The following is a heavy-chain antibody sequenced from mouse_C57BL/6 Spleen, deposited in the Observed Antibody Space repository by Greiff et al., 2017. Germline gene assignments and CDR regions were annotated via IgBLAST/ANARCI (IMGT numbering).Heavy chain of an antibody. Sequence: VQLQQSGAELVRPGASVKLSCKASGYTFTDYYINWVKQRPGQGLEWIARIYPGSGNTYYNEKFKGKATLTAEKSSSTAYMQRSSLTSEDSAVYFCALSSPYYAMDYWGQGTSVTVSS. V-gene: IGHV1-76*01. CDR1: GYTFTDYY. CDR3: ALSSPYYAMDY. J-gene: IGHJ4*01. D-gene: IGHD1-1*01. CDR2: IYPGSGNT.